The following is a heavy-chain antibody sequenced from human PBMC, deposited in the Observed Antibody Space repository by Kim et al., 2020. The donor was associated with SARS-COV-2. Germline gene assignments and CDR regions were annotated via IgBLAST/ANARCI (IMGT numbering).Heavy chain of an antibody. V-gene: IGHV3-9*01. J-gene: IGHJ4*02. D-gene: IGHD1-1*01. CDR3: SKGKGYRGNTFDPYFAY. Sequence: VKGRFTIYRDNAKNSLYLQMNSLRTEDTAFYYCSKGKGYRGNTFDPYFAYWGQGTLVTVSS.